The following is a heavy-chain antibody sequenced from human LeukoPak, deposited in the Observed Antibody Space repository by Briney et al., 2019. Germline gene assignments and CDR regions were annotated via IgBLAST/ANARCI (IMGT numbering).Heavy chain of an antibody. V-gene: IGHV1-8*03. J-gene: IGHJ4*02. CDR1: GYTFTSYD. CDR3: ARGDSSSWSRWYYFDY. D-gene: IGHD6-13*01. Sequence: ASVKVSCTASGYTFTSYDINWVRQATGQGLEWMGWMNPNSGNTGYAQKFQGRVTITRNTSISTANMELSRLRSDDTAVYYCARGDSSSWSRWYYFDYWGQGTLVTVSS. CDR2: MNPNSGNT.